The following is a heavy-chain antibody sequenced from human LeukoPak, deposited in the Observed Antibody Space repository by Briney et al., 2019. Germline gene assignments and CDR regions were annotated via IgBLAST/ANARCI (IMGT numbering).Heavy chain of an antibody. J-gene: IGHJ4*02. CDR3: ARGCLQPDY. D-gene: IGHD1-1*01. Sequence: PGGSLRPSCATSGFTFSSNCLSWVRQAPGKGLDWVASIKRDGNDKYYVDSVKGRFSISRDNAKNSLYLQMNSLRAEDTAVYYCARGCLQPDYWGQGTLVTVSS. V-gene: IGHV3-7*01. CDR1: GFTFSSNC. CDR2: IKRDGNDK.